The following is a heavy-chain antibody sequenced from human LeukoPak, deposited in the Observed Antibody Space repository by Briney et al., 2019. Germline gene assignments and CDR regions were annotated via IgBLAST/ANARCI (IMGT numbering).Heavy chain of an antibody. CDR2: IYTSGST. CDR1: GGSISSYY. Sequence: SETLSLTCTVSGGSISSYYWSWIRQPAGKELEWIGRIYTSGSTNYSPSLKSRVTMSVDTSKNQFSLKLTSVTAADTAVYYCARDRGLYGEVLFDPWGQGTLVTVSS. D-gene: IGHD3-10*01. CDR3: ARDRGLYGEVLFDP. V-gene: IGHV4-4*07. J-gene: IGHJ5*02.